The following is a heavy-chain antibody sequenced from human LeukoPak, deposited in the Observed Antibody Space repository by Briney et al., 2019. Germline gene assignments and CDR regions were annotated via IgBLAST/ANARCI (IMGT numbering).Heavy chain of an antibody. CDR2: IDSSSTI. CDR3: ARGPYDYGEYIDY. J-gene: IGHJ4*02. Sequence: GGSLRLSCAASGFPFSEYSMNWVRQAPGKGLEWVSYIDSSSTIYYADSVKGRFTISRDNAKNSLYLQLNSLRAEDTAVYYCARGPYDYGEYIDYWGQGTLVTVSS. D-gene: IGHD4-17*01. CDR1: GFPFSEYS. V-gene: IGHV3-69-1*01.